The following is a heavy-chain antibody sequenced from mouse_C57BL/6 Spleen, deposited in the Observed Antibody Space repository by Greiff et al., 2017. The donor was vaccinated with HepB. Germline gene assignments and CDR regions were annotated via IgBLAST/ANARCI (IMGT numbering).Heavy chain of an antibody. V-gene: IGHV5-17*01. CDR3: ARDYGSSYGYFDV. J-gene: IGHJ1*03. CDR2: ISSGSSTI. CDR1: GFTFSDYG. D-gene: IGHD1-1*01. Sequence: DVHLVESGGGLVKPGGSLKLSCAASGFTFSDYGMHWVRQAPEKGLEWVAYISSGSSTIYYADTVKGRFTISRDNAKNTLFLQMTSLRSEDTAMYYCARDYGSSYGYFDVWGTGTTVTVSS.